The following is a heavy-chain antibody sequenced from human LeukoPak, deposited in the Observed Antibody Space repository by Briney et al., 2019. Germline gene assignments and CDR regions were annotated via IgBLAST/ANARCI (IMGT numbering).Heavy chain of an antibody. CDR1: GGSVSSGSYY. CDR3: ARHSVKSHCTDTTCYRNYFGLDV. V-gene: IGHV4-61*01. D-gene: IGHD2-2*01. J-gene: IGHJ6*02. CDR2: IYYTGST. Sequence: SETLSLTCTVSGGSVSSGSYYWSWIRQPPGKGLEWIGDIYYTGSTTYNPSLKSRVTISVDTSKNLFSLKVRSVTAADTAVYYCARHSVKSHCTDTTCYRNYFGLDVWGQGTTVTVSS.